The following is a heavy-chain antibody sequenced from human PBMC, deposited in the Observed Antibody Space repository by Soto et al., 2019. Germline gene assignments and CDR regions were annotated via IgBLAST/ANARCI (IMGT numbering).Heavy chain of an antibody. J-gene: IGHJ6*02. CDR3: AKGAAAGTLSYYYYGMDV. Sequence: GGSLRLSCAASGFTFSSYAMSWVRQAPGKGLEWVSAISGSGGSTYYADSVKGRFTISRDNSKNTLYLQMNSLRAEDTAVYYCAKGAAAGTLSYYYYGMDVWGQGTTVTVSS. D-gene: IGHD6-13*01. CDR2: ISGSGGST. CDR1: GFTFSSYA. V-gene: IGHV3-23*01.